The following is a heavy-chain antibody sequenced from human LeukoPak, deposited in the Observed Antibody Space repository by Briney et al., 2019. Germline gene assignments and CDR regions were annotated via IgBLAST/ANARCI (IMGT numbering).Heavy chain of an antibody. Sequence: PSETLSLTCTVSGGSISSGGYYWSWIRRHPGKGLEWIGYIYYSGSTYYNPSLESRVTISVDTSKNQFSLKLSSVTAADTAVYYCASHRPTYYYDSSGSYDAFDIWGQGTMVTVSS. J-gene: IGHJ3*02. CDR1: GGSISSGGYY. CDR2: IYYSGST. V-gene: IGHV4-31*03. CDR3: ASHRPTYYYDSSGSYDAFDI. D-gene: IGHD3-22*01.